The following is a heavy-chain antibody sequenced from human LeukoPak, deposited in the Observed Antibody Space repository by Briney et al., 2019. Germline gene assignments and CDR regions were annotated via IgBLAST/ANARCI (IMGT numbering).Heavy chain of an antibody. V-gene: IGHV4-31*09. CDR1: GGSIISGGYY. CDR2: IYYSGST. D-gene: IGHD4-17*01. J-gene: IGHJ4*02. CDR3: MGADYGGH. Sequence: PSETLSLTCTVSGGSIISGGYYWSWIRQHPGKGLEWIGYIYYSGSTYYNPSLKSRVTISVDKSKNQFSLKLNSVTAADTAVYYCMGADYGGHWGQGTLVTVSS.